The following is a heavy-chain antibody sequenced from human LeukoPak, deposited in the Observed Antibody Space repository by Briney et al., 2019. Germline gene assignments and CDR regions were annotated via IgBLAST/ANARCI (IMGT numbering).Heavy chain of an antibody. D-gene: IGHD4-17*01. CDR1: GFTFSDYA. V-gene: IGHV3-30-3*01. CDR3: ARESYGDYYFDN. J-gene: IGHJ4*02. CDR2: ISKYGDHK. Sequence: PGRSLRLSCAASGFTFSDYAMHWVRQAPGKGLEWLAVISKYGDHKYYADSMRGRFTISRDNSKNTLYLQMSSLTAEDTALYYCARESYGDYYFDNWGQGTLVSVSS.